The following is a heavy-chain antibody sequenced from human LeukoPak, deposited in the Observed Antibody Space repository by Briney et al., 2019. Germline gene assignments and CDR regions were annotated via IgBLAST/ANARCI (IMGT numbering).Heavy chain of an antibody. CDR3: ARVLLSPTRAAPRDY. Sequence: PGGSLRLSCAASGFTFSSYAMHWVRQAPGKGLEWVAVISYDGSNKYYADSVKGRFTISRDNSKNTLYLQMNSLRAEDTAVYYCARVLLSPTRAAPRDYWGQGTLVTVSS. J-gene: IGHJ4*02. CDR1: GFTFSSYA. D-gene: IGHD6-25*01. CDR2: ISYDGSNK. V-gene: IGHV3-30-3*01.